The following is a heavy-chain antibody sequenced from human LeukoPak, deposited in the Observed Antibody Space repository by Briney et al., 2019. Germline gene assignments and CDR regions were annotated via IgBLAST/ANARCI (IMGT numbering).Heavy chain of an antibody. CDR1: VFTFSSYS. CDR2: ISSSSSYI. V-gene: IGHV3-21*01. Sequence: NTGGSLRLSCAASVFTFSSYSMNWVRQAPGKGLEWVSSISSSSSYIYYADSVKGRFTISRDNAKNSLYLHMNSLRAEDTAVYYCARDSTVTTYDAFDIWGQGTMVTVSS. J-gene: IGHJ3*02. CDR3: ARDSTVTTYDAFDI. D-gene: IGHD4-17*01.